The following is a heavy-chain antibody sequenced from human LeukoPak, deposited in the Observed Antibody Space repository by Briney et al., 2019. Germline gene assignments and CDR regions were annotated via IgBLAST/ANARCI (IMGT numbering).Heavy chain of an antibody. J-gene: IGHJ4*02. Sequence: GGSLRLSCAASGFTFDDYGMSWVRQAPGKGLEWVSGINWNGGSTGYADSVKGRFTISRDNAKNSLYLQMNSLRAEDTAVYYCDCSSTSCYAAGDYWGQGTLVTVSS. D-gene: IGHD2-2*01. CDR2: INWNGGST. V-gene: IGHV3-20*04. CDR1: GFTFDDYG. CDR3: DCSSTSCYAAGDY.